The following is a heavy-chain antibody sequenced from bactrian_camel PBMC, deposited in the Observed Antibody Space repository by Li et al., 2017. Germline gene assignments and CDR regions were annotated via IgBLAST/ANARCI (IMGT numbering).Heavy chain of an antibody. D-gene: IGHD4*01. J-gene: IGHJ4*01. CDR1: GYPRWSVN. CDR3: AYGVYGDNWNRWYSVSSYDS. Sequence: LVESGGGSVQAGGSLRLSCVVSGYPRWSVNMAWFRQAPGKEREAVAGVESDGTTSYADSVKGRFSISRDKAVNTLYLQMNSLKPEDTAMYYCAYGVYGDNWNRWYSVSSYDSWGQGTQVTVS. V-gene: IGHV3S55*01. CDR2: VESDGTT.